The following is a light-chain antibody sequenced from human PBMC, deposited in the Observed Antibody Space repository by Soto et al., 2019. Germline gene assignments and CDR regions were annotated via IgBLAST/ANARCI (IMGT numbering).Light chain of an antibody. CDR2: HNN. Sequence: QSVLTQAPSASGTPGQRVTISCSGSSSNIGSDFVSWYQQLPGTAPKLLIYHNNQRPSGVPDRFSGSKSGTSASLAISDLRSEDEADYYCSAWDDSLSSYVFGAGTKLTVL. CDR3: SAWDDSLSSYV. J-gene: IGLJ1*01. CDR1: SSNIGSDF. V-gene: IGLV1-47*01.